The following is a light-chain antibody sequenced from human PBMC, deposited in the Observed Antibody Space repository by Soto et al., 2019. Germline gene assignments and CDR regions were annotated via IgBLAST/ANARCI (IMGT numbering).Light chain of an antibody. CDR3: ASWDDSLNAPV. CDR2: GHN. Sequence: QSVLTQPPSASGTPGQRVSISCSGSPSNIGRNDVNWYQQLPGTAPKLLIYGHNQRPSGVPERFSGSKSGTSASLAISGLQSEDEADYYCASWDDSLNAPVFGGGTKVTVL. J-gene: IGLJ2*01. CDR1: PSNIGRND. V-gene: IGLV1-44*01.